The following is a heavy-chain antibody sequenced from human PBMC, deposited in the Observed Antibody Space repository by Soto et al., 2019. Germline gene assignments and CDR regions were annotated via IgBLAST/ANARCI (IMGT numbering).Heavy chain of an antibody. CDR3: ANVVAAGTSHCHFDH. J-gene: IGHJ4*02. V-gene: IGHV3-23*01. Sequence: EVQLLESGGGLVQPGGSLRLSCAASGFTFSNYGMSWVRKAPGKGLEWVSSISGSGGNTYYADSVKGRFALSRDNSKNTMDLQMNSLRADDTTVYYCANVVAAGTSHCHFDHWGQRTLITVSS. CDR2: ISGSGGNT. D-gene: IGHD6-19*01. CDR1: GFTFSNYG.